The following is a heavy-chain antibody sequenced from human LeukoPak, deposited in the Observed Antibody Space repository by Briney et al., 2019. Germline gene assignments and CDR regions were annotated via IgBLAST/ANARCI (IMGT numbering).Heavy chain of an antibody. CDR2: INPNSGGT. D-gene: IGHD3-22*01. J-gene: IGHJ5*02. CDR3: ARDLGEGIYYYDSSGYYLA. V-gene: IGHV1-2*02. Sequence: ASVKVSCKASGYTFTGYYMHWVRQAPGQGLEWMGWINPNSGGTNYAQKFQGRVTMTTDTSTSTAYMELRSLRSDDTAVYYCARDLGEGIYYYDSSGYYLAWGQGTLVTVSS. CDR1: GYTFTGYY.